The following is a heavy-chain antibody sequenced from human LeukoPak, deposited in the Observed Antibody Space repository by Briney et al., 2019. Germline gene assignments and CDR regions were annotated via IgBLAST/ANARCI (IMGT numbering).Heavy chain of an antibody. CDR2: ISSSSDNI. Sequence: PGGSLRLSCAASDFTFSNYVMSWVRQAPGKGLEWVSYISSSSDNIYYADSVKGRFTISRDNAKRSVYLQMNSLRNEDTAVYYCTKDGPYNDVWYVDYWGQGTLVTVSS. V-gene: IGHV3-48*02. CDR3: TKDGPYNDVWYVDY. J-gene: IGHJ4*02. CDR1: DFTFSNYV. D-gene: IGHD3-3*01.